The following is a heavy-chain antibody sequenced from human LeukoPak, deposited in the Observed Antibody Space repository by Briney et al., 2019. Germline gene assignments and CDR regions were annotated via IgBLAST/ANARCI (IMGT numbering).Heavy chain of an antibody. J-gene: IGHJ6*03. CDR1: GFTFSNAW. CDR2: IKSKTDGGTT. V-gene: IGHV3-15*01. D-gene: IGHD2-2*01. CDR3: TTDSSTSFYYYYMDV. Sequence: PGGSLRLSCAASGFTFSNAWMSWDRQAPGKGLEWVGRIKSKTDGGTTDYAAPVKGRFTISRDDSKNTLYLQMNSLKTEDTAVYYCTTDSSTSFYYYYMDVWGKGTTVTVSS.